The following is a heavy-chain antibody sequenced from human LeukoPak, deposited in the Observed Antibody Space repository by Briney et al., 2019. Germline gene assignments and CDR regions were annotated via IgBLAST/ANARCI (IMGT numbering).Heavy chain of an antibody. V-gene: IGHV1-2*02. CDR2: INPNSGGT. Sequence: GASVTVSCKASGYTFTGYYMHWVRQAPGQGLEWMGWINPNSGGTNYAQKFQGRVTMTRDTSISTAYMELSRLRSDDTAVYYCARGGRGVPAVIWFDPWGQGTLVTVSS. CDR1: GYTFTGYY. D-gene: IGHD2-2*01. CDR3: ARGGRGVPAVIWFDP. J-gene: IGHJ5*02.